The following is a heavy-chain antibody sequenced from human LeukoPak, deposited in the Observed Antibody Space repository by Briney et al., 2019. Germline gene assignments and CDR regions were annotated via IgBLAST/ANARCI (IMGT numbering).Heavy chain of an antibody. Sequence: PSETLSLTCTVSGGSTSSYYWTWIRQPPGRGLEYIGYIYSTGSTNSNPSLKSRVTISVDTSKNQFSLNLASVTAADTAVYYCARGSWFWAAASPVYWFDPWGQGTLVTVSS. CDR3: ARGSWFWAAASPVYWFDP. V-gene: IGHV4-4*09. CDR1: GGSTSSYY. J-gene: IGHJ5*02. D-gene: IGHD6-6*01. CDR2: IYSTGST.